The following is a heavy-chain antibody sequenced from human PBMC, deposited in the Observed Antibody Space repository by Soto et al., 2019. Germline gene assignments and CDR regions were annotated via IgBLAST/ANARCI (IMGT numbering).Heavy chain of an antibody. CDR2: IKAYSGNT. V-gene: IGHV1-18*04. CDR3: AIANYGDDDY. CDR1: GYTFSTST. D-gene: IGHD4-17*01. J-gene: IGHJ4*02. Sequence: LVQSGAEAKKPGTSVKVSCKASGYTFSTSTISWVRQAPGQGIEWLGWIKAYSGNTNYAQKLQGRVTMTTDTSTSTAYLELRSLTNDDTAMYYCAIANYGDDDYWGQGTLVTVSS.